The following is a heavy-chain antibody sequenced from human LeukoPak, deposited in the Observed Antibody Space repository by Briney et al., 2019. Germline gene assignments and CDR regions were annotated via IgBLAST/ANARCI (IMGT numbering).Heavy chain of an antibody. CDR1: GFTFSTSW. CDR2: IKQDGSDK. V-gene: IGHV3-7*01. CDR3: ARVRCSSNSCFPDY. Sequence: GGSLRLSCAASGFTFSTSWMSWVRQAPGKGLGWVANIKQDGSDKYYVDSVKGRFTISRDNAKNSLFLQMNSLRAEDTAVYYCARVRCSSNSCFPDYWGQGTLVTVSS. D-gene: IGHD2-2*01. J-gene: IGHJ4*02.